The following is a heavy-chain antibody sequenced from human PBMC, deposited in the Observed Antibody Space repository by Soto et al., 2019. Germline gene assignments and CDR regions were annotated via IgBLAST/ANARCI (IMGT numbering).Heavy chain of an antibody. CDR2: INWNGINK. CDR3: AKDADRLGELWGYFQN. D-gene: IGHD3-16*01. J-gene: IGHJ1*01. CDR1: GFMFEDYA. Sequence: AGGSLRLSCAVSGFMFEDYAMHWVRQAPGKGLEWVSGINWNGINKGYADSVQGRFTISRDNAKKSLYLQMDYLRPEDTAFYFCAKDADRLGELWGYFQNWGQGTLVTVSS. V-gene: IGHV3-9*01.